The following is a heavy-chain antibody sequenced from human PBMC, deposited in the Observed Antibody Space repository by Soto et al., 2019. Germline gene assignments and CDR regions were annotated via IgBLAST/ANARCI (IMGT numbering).Heavy chain of an antibody. CDR3: AREGGVDTAMVTYFDY. Sequence: PSETLSLTCTVSGGSVSSGSYYWSWIRHPPGKGLEWIGYIYYSGSTNYNPSLKSRVTISVDTSKNQFSLKLSSVTAADTAVYYCAREGGVDTAMVTYFDYWGQGTLVTVSS. J-gene: IGHJ4*02. D-gene: IGHD5-18*01. CDR2: IYYSGST. CDR1: GGSVSSGSYY. V-gene: IGHV4-61*01.